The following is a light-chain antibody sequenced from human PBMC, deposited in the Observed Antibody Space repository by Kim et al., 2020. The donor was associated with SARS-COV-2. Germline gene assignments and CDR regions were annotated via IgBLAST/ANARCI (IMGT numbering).Light chain of an antibody. CDR2: QDN. J-gene: IGLJ1*01. V-gene: IGLV3-1*01. Sequence: SYELTQPPSVSVSPGQTASITCSGDKLGDKYACWYQQKPGQSPVLVIYQDNKRPSGIPERFSGSNSGNTATLTISGTQAMDEADYYCQAWDSSTGVFGTGTKVTFL. CDR1: KLGDKY. CDR3: QAWDSSTGV.